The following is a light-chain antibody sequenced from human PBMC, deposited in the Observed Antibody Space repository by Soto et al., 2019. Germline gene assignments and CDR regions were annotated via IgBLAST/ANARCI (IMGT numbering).Light chain of an antibody. Sequence: QSVLTQPPSAAATPGQRVIISCSGSSSNSGSNYVHWYHHLPGAAPKLLIFWNDKRASGVPDRLSGSKSGTSASLAISGLRSDDEADYFCATWDDSLKGAVFGGGTKLTVL. V-gene: IGLV1-47*01. CDR3: ATWDDSLKGAV. CDR1: SSNSGSNY. J-gene: IGLJ2*01. CDR2: WND.